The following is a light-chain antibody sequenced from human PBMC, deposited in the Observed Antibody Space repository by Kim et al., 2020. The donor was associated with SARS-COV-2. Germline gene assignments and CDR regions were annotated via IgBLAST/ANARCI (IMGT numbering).Light chain of an antibody. CDR2: DNN. CDR3: ATWDDSLIGGV. Sequence: GRDVPISCPRTTYDIGFNYVSWYQHFPGRAPKLLIYDNNRRPSEIPDRFSGSTSGTSATLYITGLQPGDEATYYCATWDDSLIGGVFGGGTQLTVL. J-gene: IGLJ3*02. V-gene: IGLV1-51*01. CDR1: TYDIGFNY.